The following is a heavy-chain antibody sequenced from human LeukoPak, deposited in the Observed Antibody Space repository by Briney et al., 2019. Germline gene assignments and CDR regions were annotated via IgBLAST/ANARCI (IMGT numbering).Heavy chain of an antibody. D-gene: IGHD5-18*01. J-gene: IGHJ4*02. Sequence: SQTLSLTCAVSGGSISSGGYSWSWIRQPPGKGLEWIGYIYHSGSTYYNPSLKSRVTISVDRSKNQFSLKLSSVTAADTAVYYCARVYSYGYSYYFDYWGQGTLVTVSS. CDR1: GGSISSGGYS. CDR3: ARVYSYGYSYYFDY. V-gene: IGHV4-30-2*01. CDR2: IYHSGST.